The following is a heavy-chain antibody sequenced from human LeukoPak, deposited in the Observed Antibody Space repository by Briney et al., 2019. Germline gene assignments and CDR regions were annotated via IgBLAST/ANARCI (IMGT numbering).Heavy chain of an antibody. CDR1: GYTFTGYY. V-gene: IGHV1-2*06. CDR2: INPNSGGT. J-gene: IGHJ4*02. CDR3: ARGYYYDSSGYFGIFDY. Sequence: EASVKVSCKASGYTFTGYYMHWVRQAPGQGLEWMGRINPNSGGTNYAQKFQGRVTMTRDTSISTAYMELSRLRSDDTALYYCARGYYYDSSGYFGIFDYWGQGTLVTVSS. D-gene: IGHD3-22*01.